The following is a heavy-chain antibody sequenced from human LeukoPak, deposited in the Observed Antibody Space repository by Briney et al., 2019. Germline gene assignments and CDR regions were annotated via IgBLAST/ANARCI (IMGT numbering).Heavy chain of an antibody. D-gene: IGHD1-26*01. J-gene: IGHJ4*02. CDR3: ANLGIGPFDY. CDR2: ISYDGSNK. CDR1: GFTFSSYG. Sequence: PGRSLRLSCAASGFTFSSYGMHWVRQAPGKGLEWVAVISYDGSNKYYADSVKGRFTISRDNSKNTLYLQMNSLRAEDTAVYYCANLGIGPFDYWGQGTLVTVSS. V-gene: IGHV3-30*18.